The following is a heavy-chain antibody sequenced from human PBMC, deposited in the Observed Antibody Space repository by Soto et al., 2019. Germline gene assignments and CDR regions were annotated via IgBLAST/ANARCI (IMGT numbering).Heavy chain of an antibody. CDR1: GYSFTGYW. Sequence: ESLKICCKGAGYSFTGYWIGWVRQIPGKGLEWMGIIYPGDSDTRYSPSFQGQVTISADKSISTAYLQWSSLKASDTAMYYCARQSASDYDILTGYPLDYWGQGTLVTVSS. D-gene: IGHD3-9*01. V-gene: IGHV5-51*01. J-gene: IGHJ4*02. CDR3: ARQSASDYDILTGYPLDY. CDR2: IYPGDSDT.